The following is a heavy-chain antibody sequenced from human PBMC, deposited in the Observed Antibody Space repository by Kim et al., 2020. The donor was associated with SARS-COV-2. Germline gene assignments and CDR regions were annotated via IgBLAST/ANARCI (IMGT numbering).Heavy chain of an antibody. CDR3: ARGAGRQLYYYGMDV. CDR2: ISSSSSYI. V-gene: IGHV3-21*01. D-gene: IGHD1-1*01. Sequence: GGSLRLSCAASGFTFSSYTMNWVRQAPGKGLEWVSSISSSSSYIYYADSVKGRFTISRDNAKNSLYLQMNSLRAEDTAVYYCARGAGRQLYYYGMDVWGQGTTVTVSS. CDR1: GFTFSSYT. J-gene: IGHJ6*02.